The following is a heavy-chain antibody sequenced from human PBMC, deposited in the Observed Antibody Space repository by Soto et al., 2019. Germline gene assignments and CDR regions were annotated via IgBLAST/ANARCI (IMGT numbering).Heavy chain of an antibody. V-gene: IGHV4-59*01. CDR3: ARAKSIAAVIFDY. CDR2: IYYSGST. Sequence: SETLSLTCTVSGDSISTYYWSWIRQPPGKGLEWIGYIYYSGSTNYSPSLKSRVTISVDTSKNQFSLNLTSVTAADTAIYYCARAKSIAAVIFDYWGQGILVTVSS. D-gene: IGHD6-6*01. CDR1: GDSISTYY. J-gene: IGHJ4*02.